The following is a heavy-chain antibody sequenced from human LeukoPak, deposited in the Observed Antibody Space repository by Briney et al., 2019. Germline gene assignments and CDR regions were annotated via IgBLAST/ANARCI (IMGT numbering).Heavy chain of an antibody. CDR3: AKDTSAWWYHRAYMDV. D-gene: IGHD2-15*01. CDR1: GFTFSNYA. J-gene: IGHJ6*03. CDR2: ISGRGDKT. Sequence: GGSLRLSCAASGFTFSNYAMSWVRQAPGWGLEWGSAISGRGDKTYHADSVKGRFTISRDNSRNTLSLQLTSLRAEDTAVYYCAKDTSAWWYHRAYMDVWGKGTTVTVSS. V-gene: IGHV3-23*01.